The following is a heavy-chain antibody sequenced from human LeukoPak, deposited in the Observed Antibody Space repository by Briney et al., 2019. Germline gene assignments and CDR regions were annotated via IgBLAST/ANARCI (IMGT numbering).Heavy chain of an antibody. D-gene: IGHD5-24*01. J-gene: IGHJ4*02. V-gene: IGHV3-7*01. CDR2: MNQDGTEK. Sequence: PGGSLRLSCAASGFTFSNAWMSWVRQAPGKGLERVATMNQDGTEKYYVDSVRGRFTISRDNAKNSLYLQMNSLRAEDTAVYYCARDKGYTTYDYWGQGTLVTVSS. CDR1: GFTFSNAW. CDR3: ARDKGYTTYDY.